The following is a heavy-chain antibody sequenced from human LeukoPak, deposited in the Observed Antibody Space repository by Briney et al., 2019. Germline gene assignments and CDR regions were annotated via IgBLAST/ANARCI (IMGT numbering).Heavy chain of an antibody. CDR2: INPHSGGT. D-gene: IGHD3-10*01. Sequence: GASVKVSCKASGGTFNSYAISWVRQAPGQRLESIGWINPHSGGTNYAQKFQGRVTMTRDKSIRTAYMELSRLTSDDTAVYYCARNIWFGDSADAFDIWGQGTMVTVSS. V-gene: IGHV1-2*02. CDR3: ARNIWFGDSADAFDI. CDR1: GGTFNSYA. J-gene: IGHJ3*02.